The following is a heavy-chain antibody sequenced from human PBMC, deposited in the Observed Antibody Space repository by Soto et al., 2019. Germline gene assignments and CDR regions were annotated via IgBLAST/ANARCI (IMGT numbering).Heavy chain of an antibody. J-gene: IGHJ6*03. CDR3: ARETSTGNYYMDV. CDR2: ISTSSSNI. V-gene: IGHV3-48*01. CDR1: GFSFSYYG. D-gene: IGHD2-2*01. Sequence: EVQLVESGGGLVQPGGSLRLSCAASGFSFSYYGMNWVRQAPGKGLEWVSYISTSSSNIYYADSVQGRFTISRDNAKNSLSLQMNSLRAADKAVYYCARETSTGNYYMDVWGKGTTVTVSS.